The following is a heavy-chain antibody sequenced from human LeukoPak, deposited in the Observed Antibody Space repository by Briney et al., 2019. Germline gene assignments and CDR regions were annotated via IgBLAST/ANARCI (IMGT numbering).Heavy chain of an antibody. CDR2: IYYSGST. Sequence: SETPSLTCTVSGGSISSGGYYWSWIRQHPGKGLEWIGYIYYSGSTYYNPSLKSRVTISVDTSKNQFSLKLSSVTAADTAVYYCARVRPQAFDIWGQGTMVTVSS. D-gene: IGHD1-1*01. V-gene: IGHV4-31*03. J-gene: IGHJ3*02. CDR1: GGSISSGGYY. CDR3: ARVRPQAFDI.